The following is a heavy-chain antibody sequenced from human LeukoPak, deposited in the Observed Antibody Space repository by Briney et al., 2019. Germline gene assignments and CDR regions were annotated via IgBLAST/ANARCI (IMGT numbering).Heavy chain of an antibody. CDR3: AKGRRAPLVGTSTKSWLDY. CDR2: IKQDGSEK. J-gene: IGHJ4*02. Sequence: GGSLRLSCAASGFTFSSYWMSWVRQAPGKGLEWVANIKQDGSEKYYVDSVKGRFTISRDNAKNSLCLQMNSLRAEDTAVYYCAKGRRAPLVGTSTKSWLDYWGQGTLVTVSS. CDR1: GFTFSSYW. V-gene: IGHV3-7*03. D-gene: IGHD1-26*01.